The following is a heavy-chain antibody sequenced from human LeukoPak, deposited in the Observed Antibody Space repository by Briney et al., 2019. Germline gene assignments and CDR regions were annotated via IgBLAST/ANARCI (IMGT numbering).Heavy chain of an antibody. CDR2: THYSGTT. V-gene: IGHV4-59*12. CDR1: GDSISGFY. D-gene: IGHD2-8*01. J-gene: IGHJ5*01. Sequence: SEALSLTCSVSGDSISGFYWNWIRQSPEKGLEWIAVTHYSGTTNYNPSLKSRVTISIDTSRQQFFLKLSSVTAADTAVYYCVLAPNSNWFDFWGQGTRVTVSS. CDR3: VLAPNSNWFDF.